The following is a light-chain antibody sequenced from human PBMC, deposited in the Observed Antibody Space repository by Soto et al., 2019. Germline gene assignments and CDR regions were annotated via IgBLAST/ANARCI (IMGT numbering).Light chain of an antibody. Sequence: TQSPSTLSASVGARVPITCRARQSISSWLAWYQQKPGQAPRLLIYGAFNRATGIPDRFSGSGSGTDFTLTISRLEPEDFAMYYCQQYDSSPPRWTFGQGTKVDIK. CDR2: GAF. CDR3: QQYDSSPPRWT. V-gene: IGKV3-20*01. CDR1: QSISSW. J-gene: IGKJ1*01.